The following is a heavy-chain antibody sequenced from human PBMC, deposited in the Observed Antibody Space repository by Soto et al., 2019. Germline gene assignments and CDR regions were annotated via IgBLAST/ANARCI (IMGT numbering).Heavy chain of an antibody. V-gene: IGHV4-31*03. J-gene: IGHJ4*02. CDR1: GGSINSGGYY. Sequence: SETLSLTCTVSGGSINSGGYYWSWIRQHPGKGLEWIGYIYYSGSTYYNPSLKSRVTISIDTSKNQFSLKLSSVTAADTAVYYAAPDQPTFGIITVFDYWGQGTLVTVSS. CDR2: IYYSGST. CDR3: APDQPTFGIITVFDY. D-gene: IGHD1-20*01.